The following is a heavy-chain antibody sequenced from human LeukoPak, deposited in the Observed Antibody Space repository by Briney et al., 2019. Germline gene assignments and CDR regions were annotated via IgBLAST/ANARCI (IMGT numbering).Heavy chain of an antibody. D-gene: IGHD2-15*01. CDR2: IYYSGST. Sequence: SETLSLICTVSGGSISSYYWSWIRQPPGKGLEWIGYIYYSGSTNYNPSLKGRVTISLDTSKNQFSLKLSSVTAADTAVYHCARDTHSSSRYSYYYYMDVWGKGTTVTVSS. J-gene: IGHJ6*03. V-gene: IGHV4-59*01. CDR3: ARDTHSSSRYSYYYYMDV. CDR1: GGSISSYY.